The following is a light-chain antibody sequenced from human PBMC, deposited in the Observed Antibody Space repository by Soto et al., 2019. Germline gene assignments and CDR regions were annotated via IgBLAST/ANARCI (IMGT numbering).Light chain of an antibody. CDR2: AAS. J-gene: IGKJ4*01. Sequence: EIVMTQSPATLSVSSGERATLSCRASQSVRSNLAWYQQKPGQAPRLLIYAASTRAAGIPARFSGSGSGTEFTLTISSLQSEDSAVYYCQQYNNWPPLTFGGGTKVEIK. CDR3: QQYNNWPPLT. V-gene: IGKV3-15*01. CDR1: QSVRSN.